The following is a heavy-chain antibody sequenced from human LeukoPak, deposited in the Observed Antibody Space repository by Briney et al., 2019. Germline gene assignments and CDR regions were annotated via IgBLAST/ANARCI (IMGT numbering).Heavy chain of an antibody. V-gene: IGHV3-30-3*01. D-gene: IGHD1-1*01. CDR1: GFTFSTYA. CDR2: ITYDGNND. CDR3: ARELYKSVWYFDF. J-gene: IGHJ2*01. Sequence: PGTSLRLSCAASGFTFSTYAMHWVRQAPGKGLEWMAAITYDGNNDYYADSVKGRFTISRDNSKNTLYLQMNSLRAEDTAVYYCARELYKSVWYFDFRRRGTLVTVSS.